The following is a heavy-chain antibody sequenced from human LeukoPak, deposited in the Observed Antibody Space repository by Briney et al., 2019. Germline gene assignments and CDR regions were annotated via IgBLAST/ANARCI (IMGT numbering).Heavy chain of an antibody. V-gene: IGHV7-4-1*02. CDR1: GYTFTCYY. D-gene: IGHD6-13*01. CDR3: ARGIAAAPDAFDI. Sequence: ASVKVSCKASGYTFTCYYMHWVRQAPGQGLEWMGWINTNTGNPTYAQGFTGRFVFSLDTSVSTAYLQISSLKAEDTAVYYCARGIAAAPDAFDIWGQGTMVTVSS. J-gene: IGHJ3*02. CDR2: INTNTGNP.